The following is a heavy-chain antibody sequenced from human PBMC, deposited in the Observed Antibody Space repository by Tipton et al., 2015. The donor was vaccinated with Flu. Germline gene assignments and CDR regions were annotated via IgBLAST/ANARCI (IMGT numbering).Heavy chain of an antibody. CDR1: GITFSSYA. Sequence: SLRLSCTASGITFSSYAMSWVRQAPGKGLEWVSSIVRSGTTTYYADSVKGRFSISRDNSKNTLYLQMNSLRAEDTATYYCARYRWLGRTVYDTEGDYLDVWGKGTTVAVSS. J-gene: IGHJ6*03. CDR2: IVRSGTTT. D-gene: IGHD2-8*02. CDR3: ARYRWLGRTVYDTEGDYLDV. V-gene: IGHV3-23*01.